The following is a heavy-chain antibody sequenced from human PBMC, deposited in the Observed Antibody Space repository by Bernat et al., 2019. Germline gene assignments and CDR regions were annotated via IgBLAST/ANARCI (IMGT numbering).Heavy chain of an antibody. D-gene: IGHD2-2*03. CDR2: IRSKANSYAT. J-gene: IGHJ4*02. CDR3: TRLDIVVVPAGVEDY. V-gene: IGHV3-73*01. Sequence: EVQLVESGGGLVQPGGSLRLSCSASGFTFSSYAMHWVRQASGKGLEWVGRIRSKANSYATAYAASVKGRFTISRDDSKNTAYLQMNSLKTEDTAVYYCTRLDIVVVPAGVEDYWGQGTLVTVSS. CDR1: GFTFSSYA.